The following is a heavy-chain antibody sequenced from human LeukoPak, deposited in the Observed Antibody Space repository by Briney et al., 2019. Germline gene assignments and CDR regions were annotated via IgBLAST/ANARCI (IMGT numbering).Heavy chain of an antibody. CDR1: GYTFTSYY. V-gene: IGHV1-46*01. CDR2: INPSGGST. CDR3: ARDGAAEGFYYYYMDV. D-gene: IGHD6-13*01. J-gene: IGHJ6*03. Sequence: ASVKVSCKASGYTFTSYYMHWVRQAPGQGLEWMGIINPSGGSTSYAQRFQGRVTMTRDMSTSTVYMELSSPTSEDTAVYYCARDGAAEGFYYYYMDVWGKGTTVTVSS.